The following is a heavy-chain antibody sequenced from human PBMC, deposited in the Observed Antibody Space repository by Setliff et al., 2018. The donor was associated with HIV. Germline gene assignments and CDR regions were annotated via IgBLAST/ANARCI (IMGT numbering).Heavy chain of an antibody. CDR2: IFTSATT. D-gene: IGHD3-9*01. CDR1: GGSINNDIYF. V-gene: IGHV4-61*09. Sequence: SETLSLTCTVSGGSINNDIYFWTWIRQHPGKGLEWIGDIFTSATTNFNYNPSLKSRVTMSIDTSKNQFSLKLSSVTAADTAVYYCARRGAYYDILTGYRSHYFDYWGQGTLVTVSS. J-gene: IGHJ4*02. CDR3: ARRGAYYDILTGYRSHYFDY.